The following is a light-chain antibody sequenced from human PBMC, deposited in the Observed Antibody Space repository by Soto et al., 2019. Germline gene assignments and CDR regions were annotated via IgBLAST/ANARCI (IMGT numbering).Light chain of an antibody. V-gene: IGLV2-11*01. CDR3: YSFAASSSSYI. J-gene: IGLJ1*01. CDR1: SGDVGGSDS. Sequence: QSALTQPRSVSGSPGQSVTVSCAGTSGDVGGSDSVSWYHQHPGKAPKLILYDVTKWPSGVPDRFSGSKSGNTASLTISGLQAEDEADYYCYSFAASSSSYIFGTGTKLTVL. CDR2: DVT.